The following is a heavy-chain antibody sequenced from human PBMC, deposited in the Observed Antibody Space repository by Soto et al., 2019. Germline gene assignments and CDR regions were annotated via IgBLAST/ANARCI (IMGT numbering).Heavy chain of an antibody. CDR1: GFTFSTYS. CDR3: ARGGSSSDNGMDV. Sequence: EVQLVESGGGLVQPGGSLRLSCAASGFTFSTYSMNWVRQAPGKGLEWVSYISSRSYTIYYVDSVKGRFTISRDNXXXXXXXXXNXXRDEDTAVYYCARGGSSSDNGMDVWGQGTTVTVSS. J-gene: IGHJ6*02. V-gene: IGHV3-48*02. CDR2: ISSRSYTI. D-gene: IGHD6-6*01.